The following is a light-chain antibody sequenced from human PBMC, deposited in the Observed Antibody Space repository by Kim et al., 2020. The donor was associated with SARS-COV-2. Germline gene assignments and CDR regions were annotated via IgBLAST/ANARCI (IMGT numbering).Light chain of an antibody. J-gene: IGLJ2*01. V-gene: IGLV6-57*02. CDR2: EDN. CDR1: SGSIASNY. CDR3: QSYDSSNVV. Sequence: NFTLTQPHSVSESPGKTVTISCTGSSGSIASNYVQWYQQRPGSAPTTVIYEDNQRPSGVPDRFSGSIDSSSNSASLTISGLKTEDEADCYCQSYDSSNVVFGGGTQLTVL.